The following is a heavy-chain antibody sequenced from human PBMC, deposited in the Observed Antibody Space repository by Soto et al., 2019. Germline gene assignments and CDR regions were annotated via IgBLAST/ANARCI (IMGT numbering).Heavy chain of an antibody. Sequence: PGGSQRLSCAASGFNFGSYSMNWIRKTPGKGLEWVSYISSSSSTIYYADSVKGRFTISRDNAKNSLYLQMNSLRAEDTAVYYCARDQLYYNDISGRPLNAFDVWGQGTMVTV. V-gene: IGHV3-48*01. CDR2: ISSSSSTI. D-gene: IGHD3-22*01. J-gene: IGHJ3*01. CDR3: ARDQLYYNDISGRPLNAFDV. CDR1: GFNFGSYS.